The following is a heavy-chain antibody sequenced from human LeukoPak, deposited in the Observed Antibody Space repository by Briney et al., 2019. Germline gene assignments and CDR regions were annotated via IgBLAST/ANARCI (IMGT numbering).Heavy chain of an antibody. V-gene: IGHV1-2*02. CDR2: ISPSNGAT. Sequence: ASVKVSCKASGSMFAGHYRHWMRQAPGQGREWMGWISPSNGATKYAQNFRGRVTMTRDTSISTAYMELSDLRSDDTAVYYCAVSVQAAAIPAFDNWGQGTLVTVSS. J-gene: IGHJ4*02. CDR3: AVSVQAAAIPAFDN. D-gene: IGHD6-25*01. CDR1: GSMFAGHY.